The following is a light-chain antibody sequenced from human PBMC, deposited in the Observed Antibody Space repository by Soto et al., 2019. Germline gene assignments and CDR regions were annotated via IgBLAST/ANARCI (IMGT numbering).Light chain of an antibody. CDR3: QSYDSSLSGRGYV. V-gene: IGLV1-40*01. Sequence: QSVLTQPPLVSGAPGQRVTISCTGSSSNIGAGYDVHWYQQLPGTAPKLLIYGNSNRPSGVPDRFSGSKSGTSASLAITGLQAEDEADYYCQSYDSSLSGRGYVFGTGTKLTVL. CDR1: SSNIGAGYD. J-gene: IGLJ1*01. CDR2: GNS.